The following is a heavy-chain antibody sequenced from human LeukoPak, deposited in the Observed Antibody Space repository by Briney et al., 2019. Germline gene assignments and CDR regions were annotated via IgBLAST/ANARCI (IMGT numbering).Heavy chain of an antibody. CDR1: GFTYSSYA. CDR2: ISGSGGST. J-gene: IGHJ4*02. V-gene: IGHV3-23*01. Sequence: GRSLRLSCAASGFTYSSYAMSWVRQAPGRGLEWGSAISGSGGSTYYADSVKGRFTISRDNSKNTLYLQMNSLRAEDTAVYYCAKVGSSSWYRGEDYWGQGTLVTVSS. CDR3: AKVGSSSWYRGEDY. D-gene: IGHD6-13*01.